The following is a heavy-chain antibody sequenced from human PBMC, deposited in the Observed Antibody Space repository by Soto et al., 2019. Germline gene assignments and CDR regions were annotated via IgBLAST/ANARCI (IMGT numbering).Heavy chain of an antibody. Sequence: SETLSLTCTVSGDSMTGYNWGWFRQSPEKGLEWIGYIDYSGSANYNPSIRSRVTIAIDTSNNQFSLNLASVTAADTAVYYCTRARYGDHFDSWGQGTLVTVSS. J-gene: IGHJ4*02. CDR3: TRARYGDHFDS. CDR1: GDSMTGYN. D-gene: IGHD4-17*01. V-gene: IGHV4-59*01. CDR2: IDYSGSA.